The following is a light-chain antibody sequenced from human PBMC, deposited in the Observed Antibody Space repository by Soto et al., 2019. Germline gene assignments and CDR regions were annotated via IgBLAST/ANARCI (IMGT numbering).Light chain of an antibody. V-gene: IGKV3-15*01. Sequence: EIVMTQSPATLSVSPGERATLSCRASQSVNSNLAWYQQKPGQAPRLLIYGVSTRATGIPVRFSGSGSGTEFTLTISSLQSEDFAVYYCQQYNTWPPLTFGGGNKVELK. CDR1: QSVNSN. J-gene: IGKJ4*01. CDR3: QQYNTWPPLT. CDR2: GVS.